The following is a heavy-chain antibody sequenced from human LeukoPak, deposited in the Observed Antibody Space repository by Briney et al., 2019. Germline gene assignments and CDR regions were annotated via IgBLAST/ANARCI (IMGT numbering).Heavy chain of an antibody. D-gene: IGHD3-22*01. CDR1: GGSISSYY. CDR2: IYYSGST. V-gene: IGHV4-59*01. CDR3: ARDQYYYDSSGGFLAY. Sequence: SETLSLTCTVSGGSISSYYWSWIRQPPGKGLEWIGYIYYSGSTNYNPSLKSRVTISVETSKNQFSLKLSSVTAADTAVYYCARDQYYYDSSGGFLAYWGQGTLVTVSS. J-gene: IGHJ4*02.